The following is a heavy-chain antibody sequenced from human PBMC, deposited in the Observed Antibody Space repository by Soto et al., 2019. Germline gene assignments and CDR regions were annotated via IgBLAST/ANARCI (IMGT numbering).Heavy chain of an antibody. CDR1: GDGFSNYW. J-gene: IGHJ5*02. CDR2: VYPGDSDT. Sequence: PGGSLKVSWEGSGDGFSNYWIGWVRQTPGKGLEWMGIVYPGDSDTRYSPSFQGQVTMSADKSVNTAYLQWSGLKDSDAAVYFCARRSAGVESSFDAWGQGTLVTVSS. V-gene: IGHV5-51*01. CDR3: ARRSAGVESSFDA. D-gene: IGHD3-10*01.